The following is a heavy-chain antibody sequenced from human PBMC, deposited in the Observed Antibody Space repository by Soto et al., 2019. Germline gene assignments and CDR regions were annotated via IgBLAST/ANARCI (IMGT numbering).Heavy chain of an antibody. CDR3: ARDLSVVGAPDY. CDR2: INSNSGST. D-gene: IGHD1-26*01. V-gene: IGHV1-2*02. CDR1: GYIFAGYY. Sequence: WXSVEVSCRASGYIFAGYYIHWVRQAPGQGLEWVGWINSNSGSTNYVQKFQGRVTMTRDTSISTAYMELSRLRSDDTAVYYCARDLSVVGAPDYWGQGTLVTVSS. J-gene: IGHJ4*02.